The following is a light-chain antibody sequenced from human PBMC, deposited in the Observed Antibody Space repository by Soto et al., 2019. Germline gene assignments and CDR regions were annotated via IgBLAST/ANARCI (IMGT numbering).Light chain of an antibody. CDR2: GAS. V-gene: IGKV3-20*01. CDR3: QQYNNWPIT. J-gene: IGKJ5*01. Sequence: EIVLTQSPGTLSLSPGERATLSCRASQSVSSSYLAWYQQKPGQAPRLLIYGASSRATGIPDRFSGSGSGTDFTLTISSLQSEDFAVYYCQQYNNWPITLGQGTRLEI. CDR1: QSVSSSY.